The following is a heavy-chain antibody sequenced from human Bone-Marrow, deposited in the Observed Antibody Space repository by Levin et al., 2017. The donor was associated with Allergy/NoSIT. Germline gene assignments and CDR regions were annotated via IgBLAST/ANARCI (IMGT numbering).Heavy chain of an antibody. D-gene: IGHD4-17*01. CDR3: ARATPYGDYDY. CDR1: GFTFSSYS. CDR2: ISSSSSYI. J-gene: IGHJ4*02. Sequence: GESLKISCAASGFTFSSYSMNWVRQAPGKGLEWVSSISSSSSYIYYADSVKGRFTISRDNAKNSLYLQMNSLRAEDTAVYYCARATPYGDYDYWGQGTLVTVSS. V-gene: IGHV3-21*01.